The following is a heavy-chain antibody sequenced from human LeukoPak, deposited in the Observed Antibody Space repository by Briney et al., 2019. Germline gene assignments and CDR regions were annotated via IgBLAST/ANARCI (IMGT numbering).Heavy chain of an antibody. J-gene: IGHJ4*02. D-gene: IGHD3-22*01. V-gene: IGHV4-30-2*01. CDR1: GGSISSGGYS. CDR3: ARAQYYYDSSGYYYLPNFYFDY. CDR2: IYHSGST. Sequence: PSETLSLTCAVSGGSISSGGYSWSWIRQPPGKGLEWIGYIYHSGSTYYNPSLKSRVTISVDRSKNQFSLKLSSVTAADTAVYYCARAQYYYDSSGYYYLPNFYFDYWGQGTLVTVSS.